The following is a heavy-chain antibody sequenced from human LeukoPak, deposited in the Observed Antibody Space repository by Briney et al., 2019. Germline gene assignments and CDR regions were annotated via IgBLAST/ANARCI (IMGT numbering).Heavy chain of an antibody. J-gene: IGHJ4*02. CDR3: ARVPPSAHQLFSSDY. V-gene: IGHV1-2*02. CDR1: GYTFTGYY. CDR2: INPNSSGT. D-gene: IGHD2-2*01. Sequence: ASVKVSCKASGYTFTGYYMHWVRQAPGQGLEWMGWINPNSSGTNYAQKFQGRVTMTRDTSISTAYMELSRLRSDDTAVYYCARVPPSAHQLFSSDYWGQGTQVTVSS.